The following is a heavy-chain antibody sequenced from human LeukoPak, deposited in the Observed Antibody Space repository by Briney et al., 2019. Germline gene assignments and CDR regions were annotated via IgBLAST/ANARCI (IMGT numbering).Heavy chain of an antibody. V-gene: IGHV4-61*02. Sequence: SETLSLTCTVSGGSISSGSYYWSWIRQPAGKGLEWIGRIYTSGSTNYNPPLKSRVTISVDTSKNQFSLKLSSVTAADTAVYYCAREQAVDTAMVSNFDYWGQGTLVTVSS. CDR2: IYTSGST. CDR3: AREQAVDTAMVSNFDY. CDR1: GGSISSGSYY. J-gene: IGHJ4*02. D-gene: IGHD5-18*01.